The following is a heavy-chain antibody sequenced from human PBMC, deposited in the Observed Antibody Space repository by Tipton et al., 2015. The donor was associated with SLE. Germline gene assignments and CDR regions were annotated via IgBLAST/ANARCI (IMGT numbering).Heavy chain of an antibody. CDR2: VDPRDSEV. D-gene: IGHD4/OR15-4a*01. Sequence: QLVQSGAQLKKPGESLDVSCKGSGYTFTDYMVAWVRQMSGKGLEWMGIVDPRDSEVRYSPSFRGQVNISVDKSTTTAHLRWSNLKVSDSAMYYCSRVSFDYATTSSTSSEFYGMDVWGQGTTVTVSS. CDR3: SRVSFDYATTSSTSSEFYGMDV. V-gene: IGHV5-51*03. J-gene: IGHJ6*02. CDR1: GYTFTDYM.